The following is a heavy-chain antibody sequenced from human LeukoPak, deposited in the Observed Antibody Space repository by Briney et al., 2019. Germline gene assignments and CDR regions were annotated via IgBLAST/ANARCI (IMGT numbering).Heavy chain of an antibody. CDR1: GYTFTSYG. CDR3: VVVVLGWYFDL. Sequence: ASVKVSCKASGYTFTSYGISWVRQAPGQGLEWMGWISAYNGNTNYAQKLQGRVTTTTDTSTSTAYMELRSLRSDDTAVYYCVVVVLGWYFDLWGRGTLVTVSS. D-gene: IGHD2-15*01. CDR2: ISAYNGNT. V-gene: IGHV1-18*01. J-gene: IGHJ2*01.